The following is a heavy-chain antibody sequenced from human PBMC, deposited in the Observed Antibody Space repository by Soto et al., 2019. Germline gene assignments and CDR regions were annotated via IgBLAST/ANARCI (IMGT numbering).Heavy chain of an antibody. J-gene: IGHJ6*02. CDR3: ARGVENIVVVLDVFGYYGMDV. CDR1: GYSFTSYA. Sequence: VASVKVSCKASGYSFTSYAIYWVRQAPGQRLELMGWINAGNGNTKYSQKLQGRVTFTGDTSASTAHMELSSLRSEDTAVYFCARGVENIVVVLDVFGYYGMDVWGQGTTVTVYS. CDR2: INAGNGNT. V-gene: IGHV1-3*01. D-gene: IGHD2-2*01.